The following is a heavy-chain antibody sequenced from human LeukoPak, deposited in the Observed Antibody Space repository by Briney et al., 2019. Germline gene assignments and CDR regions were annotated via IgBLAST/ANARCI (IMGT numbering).Heavy chain of an antibody. Sequence: GGSLRLSCSASGFTFTNYYLNWVRQAPGKGLEWVSSISGGYSYINYAASVKGRFTISRDSAKNSLYLQMDSLRAEDTAVYYCARAFGGYDSQHFYYYMDVWGKGTTVTVSS. J-gene: IGHJ6*03. CDR3: ARAFGGYDSQHFYYYMDV. CDR2: ISGGYSYI. CDR1: GFTFTNYY. V-gene: IGHV3-21*06. D-gene: IGHD5-12*01.